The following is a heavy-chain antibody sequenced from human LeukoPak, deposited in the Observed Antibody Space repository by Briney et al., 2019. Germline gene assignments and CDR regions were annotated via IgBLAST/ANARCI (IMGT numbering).Heavy chain of an antibody. Sequence: GASVKVSCKASAYTFSTYYLHWVRQAPGQGLEWMGMINPSDGSTSYAQKFQGRVTMTRDKSTSTVYMELRSLRSEDTAVYYCARVHARDYYYYYYMGVWGKGTTVTVSS. CDR3: ARVHARDYYYYYYMGV. J-gene: IGHJ6*03. V-gene: IGHV1-46*01. CDR1: AYTFSTYY. CDR2: INPSDGST.